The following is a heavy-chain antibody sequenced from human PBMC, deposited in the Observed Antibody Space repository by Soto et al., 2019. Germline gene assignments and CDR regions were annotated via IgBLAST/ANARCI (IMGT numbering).Heavy chain of an antibody. CDR1: GFTFRNYG. D-gene: IGHD3-22*01. CDR3: AKDRMIVDPLGFDI. Sequence: EVLLLESGGGVGQPGGSLRLSCAVSGFTFRNYGMSWVRQTPGKGLEWVSSISNTGDVTYYADSVKGRFTISRDNSKNALNLQMNSLRAEDTAVYYCAKDRMIVDPLGFDIWGQGTLVTVSS. J-gene: IGHJ3*02. CDR2: ISNTGDVT. V-gene: IGHV3-23*01.